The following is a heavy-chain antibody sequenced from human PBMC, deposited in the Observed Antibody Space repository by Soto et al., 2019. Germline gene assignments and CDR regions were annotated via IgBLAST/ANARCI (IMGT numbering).Heavy chain of an antibody. CDR2: VSGDGSTK. CDR1: GFTFNTYT. CDR3: ARESLGDYENVHYYYGLDV. D-gene: IGHD4-17*01. Sequence: QVELVESGGGVVQPGRSLRLSCVASGFTFNTYTIHWVRQAPGKGLQWVALVSGDGSTKRYADSVKGRFTISRDNSNNTVYLQRNRLSPDDTAVYYCARESLGDYENVHYYYGLDVWGQGTRVTVSS. V-gene: IGHV3-30-3*01. J-gene: IGHJ6*02.